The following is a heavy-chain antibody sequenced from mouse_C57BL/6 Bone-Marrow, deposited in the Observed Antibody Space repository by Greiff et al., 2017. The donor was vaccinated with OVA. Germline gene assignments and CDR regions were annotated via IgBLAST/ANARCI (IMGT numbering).Heavy chain of an antibody. CDR3: ASKPYYSGFAY. V-gene: IGHV3-6*01. CDR2: ISYDGSN. J-gene: IGHJ3*01. D-gene: IGHD2-12*01. Sequence: EVKVEESGPGLVKPSQSLSLTCSVTGYSITSGYYWNWIRQFPGNKLEWMGYISYDGSNNYNPSLKNRISITRDTSKNQFFLKLNSVTTEDTATYYCASKPYYSGFAYWGQGTLVTVSA. CDR1: GYSITSGYY.